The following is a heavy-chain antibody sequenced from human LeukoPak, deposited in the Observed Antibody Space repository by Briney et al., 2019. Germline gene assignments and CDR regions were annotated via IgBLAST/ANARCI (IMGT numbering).Heavy chain of an antibody. CDR3: ARQNWAFDY. Sequence: SETLSLTCAVYGGSFSSYYWGWIRQPPGKGLEWIGSIYYSGSTYYNPSLKSRVTISVDTSKNQFSLKLSSVTAADTAVYYCARQNWAFDYWGQGTLVTVSS. V-gene: IGHV4-39*01. D-gene: IGHD7-27*01. J-gene: IGHJ4*02. CDR1: GGSFSSYY. CDR2: IYYSGST.